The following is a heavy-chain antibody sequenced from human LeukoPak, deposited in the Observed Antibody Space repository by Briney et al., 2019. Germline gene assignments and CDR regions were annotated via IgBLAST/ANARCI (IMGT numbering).Heavy chain of an antibody. CDR1: GFTFSNAW. CDR3: TTVPRERLRHRAIGGTTFW. Sequence: GGSLRLSCAASGFTFSNAWMSWVRQAPGKGLEWVGRIKSKTDGGTTDYAAPVKGRFTISRDDSKNTLYLQMNSLKTEDTAVYYCTTVPRERLRHRAIGGTTFWWGRGTLVTVSS. J-gene: IGHJ4*02. CDR2: IKSKTDGGTT. V-gene: IGHV3-15*01. D-gene: IGHD3-16*01.